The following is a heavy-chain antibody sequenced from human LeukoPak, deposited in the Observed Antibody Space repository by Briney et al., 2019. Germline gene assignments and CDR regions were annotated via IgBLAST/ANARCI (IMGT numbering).Heavy chain of an antibody. CDR1: GGSFSGYY. J-gene: IGHJ5*02. D-gene: IGHD3-16*01. CDR3: ARDRMGETGYSWFDP. CDR2: INHSGST. Sequence: SETLSLTCAVYGGSFSGYYWSWIRQPPGKGLEWIGEINHSGSTNYNPSLKSRVTISVDTSKNQFSLKLASVTAADTAIYYCARDRMGETGYSWFDPWGQGTLVIVSS. V-gene: IGHV4-34*01.